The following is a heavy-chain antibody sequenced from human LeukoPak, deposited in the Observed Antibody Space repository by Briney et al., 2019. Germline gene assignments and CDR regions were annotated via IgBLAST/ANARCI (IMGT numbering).Heavy chain of an antibody. V-gene: IGHV3-23*01. D-gene: IGHD6-19*01. Sequence: PGGSLRLSCAASGFTFSSYAMSWVRQAPGKGLEWVSAISGSGGSTYYADSAKGRFTISRDNSKNTLYLQMNSLRAEDTAVYYCAKDLEQWLFYYFDYWGQGTLVTVSS. CDR2: ISGSGGST. CDR3: AKDLEQWLFYYFDY. J-gene: IGHJ4*02. CDR1: GFTFSSYA.